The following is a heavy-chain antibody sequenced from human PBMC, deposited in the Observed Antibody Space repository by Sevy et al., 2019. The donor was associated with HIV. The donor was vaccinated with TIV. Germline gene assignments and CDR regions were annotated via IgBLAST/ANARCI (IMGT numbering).Heavy chain of an antibody. CDR1: GYTFTSYG. CDR3: ARDNRGYSYGYKGY. V-gene: IGHV1-18*04. J-gene: IGHJ4*02. Sequence: ASVKVSCMASGYTFTSYGISWVRQAPGQGLEWMGWISAYNGNTNYAQKLQGRVTMTTDTSTSTAYMELRSLRSDDTAVYYCARDNRGYSYGYKGYWGQGTLVTVSS. CDR2: ISAYNGNT. D-gene: IGHD5-18*01.